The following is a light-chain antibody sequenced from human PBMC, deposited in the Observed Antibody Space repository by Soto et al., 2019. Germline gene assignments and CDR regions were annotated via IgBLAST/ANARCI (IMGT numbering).Light chain of an antibody. Sequence: DMPMTQSPATLSGSEGERVTVASGASQSISSGLAWYQQKPGQAPKLVIYDISSRASGVPTRFSGCGSGTEFTLTFAGLQSDDIAAYYCQQYQRCPWTFGRGTRVDIK. V-gene: IGKV1-5*01. CDR2: DIS. J-gene: IGKJ1*01. CDR1: QSISSG. CDR3: QQYQRCPWT.